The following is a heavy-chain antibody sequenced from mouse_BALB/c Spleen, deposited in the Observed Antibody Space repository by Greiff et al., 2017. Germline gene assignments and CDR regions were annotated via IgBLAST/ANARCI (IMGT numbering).Heavy chain of an antibody. Sequence: EVQLQQSGPELMKPGASVKISCKASGYSFTSYYMHWVKQSHGKSLEWIGYIDPFNGGTSYNQKFKGKATLTVDKSSSTAYMHLSSLTSEDSAVYYCARGYYGYDYYYAMDYWGQGTSVTVSS. CDR2: IDPFNGGT. CDR3: ARGYYGYDYYYAMDY. D-gene: IGHD1-2*01. CDR1: GYSFTSYY. J-gene: IGHJ4*01. V-gene: IGHV1S135*01.